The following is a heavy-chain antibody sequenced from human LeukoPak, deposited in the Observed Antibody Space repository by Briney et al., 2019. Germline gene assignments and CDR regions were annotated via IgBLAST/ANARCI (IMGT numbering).Heavy chain of an antibody. CDR1: GFTFSSYW. V-gene: IGHV3-74*01. CDR2: IKSDGKT. J-gene: IGHJ1*01. D-gene: IGHD3-22*01. CDR3: ARAPSEIGGYYPEYFRH. Sequence: GGSLRLSCAASGFTFSSYWIHWVRQAPGKGLVWVSRIKSDGKTNYADSVKGRFTISRDNAKNTVSLQMNSLRAEDTGVYYCARAPSEIGGYYPEYFRHWGQGTLVTVSS.